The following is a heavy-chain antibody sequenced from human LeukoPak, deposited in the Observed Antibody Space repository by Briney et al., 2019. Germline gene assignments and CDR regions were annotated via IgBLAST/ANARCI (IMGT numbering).Heavy chain of an antibody. CDR1: GSRFTNYW. J-gene: IGHJ3*02. CDR3: ARPNGYLAAFDI. Sequence: GESLEISSTGSGSRFTNYWIGWVRQMPGKGLEWMGIIYLGDSATRYSPSFQGQVTISADKSISTAYLQWSSLKASDTAMYYCARPNGYLAAFDIWGQGTMVTVSS. D-gene: IGHD5-18*01. V-gene: IGHV5-51*01. CDR2: IYLGDSAT.